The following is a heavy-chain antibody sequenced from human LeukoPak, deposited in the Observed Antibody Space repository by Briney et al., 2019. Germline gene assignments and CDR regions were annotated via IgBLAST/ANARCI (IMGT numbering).Heavy chain of an antibody. Sequence: PGGSLRLSCVASGFAFSNYWMHWARQASGKAPVWVSRINPDGTTTDYADSVKGRFTISRDNAKNMVFLQMNGLRADDTALYYCAKDLSWNTADRWGQGILVTVSS. CDR1: GFAFSNYW. CDR2: INPDGTTT. D-gene: IGHD1/OR15-1a*01. J-gene: IGHJ5*02. CDR3: AKDLSWNTADR. V-gene: IGHV3-74*01.